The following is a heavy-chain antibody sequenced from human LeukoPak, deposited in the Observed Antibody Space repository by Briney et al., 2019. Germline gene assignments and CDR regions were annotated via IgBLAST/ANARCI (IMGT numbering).Heavy chain of an antibody. J-gene: IGHJ4*02. V-gene: IGHV4-4*07. CDR1: GGSISSYY. D-gene: IGHD1-26*01. Sequence: SETLSLTCTVSGGSISSYYWSWIRQPAGRGLEWIGRIYTSGSTNYNPSLKSRVTISVDTSKNQFSLKLSSVTAADTAVYYCARHYGSYSNFDYWGQGTLVTVSS. CDR3: ARHYGSYSNFDY. CDR2: IYTSGST.